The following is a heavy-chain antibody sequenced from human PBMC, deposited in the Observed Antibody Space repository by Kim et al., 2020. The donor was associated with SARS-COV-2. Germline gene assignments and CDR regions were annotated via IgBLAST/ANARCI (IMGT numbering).Heavy chain of an antibody. CDR3: ARQSHYGSGSYGIDP. J-gene: IGHJ5*02. D-gene: IGHD3-10*01. Sequence: SETLSLTCTVSGGSISSYYWSWIRQPPGKGLEWIGYIFYSGSTNYNPSLKSRVTISVDTSKNQFSLKLFSVTAADTAVYYCARQSHYGSGSYGIDPWGQGTLVTVSS. V-gene: IGHV4-59*08. CDR1: GGSISSYY. CDR2: IFYSGST.